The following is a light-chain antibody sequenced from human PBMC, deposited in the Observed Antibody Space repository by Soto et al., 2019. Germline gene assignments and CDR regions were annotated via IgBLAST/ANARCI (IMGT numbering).Light chain of an antibody. CDR2: GAS. V-gene: IGKV3-20*01. CDR3: QHYVTSLTT. Sequence: ETVLTQSPGTLSLSPGERATLSCGASQSVTSNYLAWYQQKPGQAPRLLIFGASIRVTGIPDRFIGSGSGTDFTLTISRLEPKDFAVYYCQHYVTSLTTFGQGTKVDIK. CDR1: QSVTSNY. J-gene: IGKJ1*01.